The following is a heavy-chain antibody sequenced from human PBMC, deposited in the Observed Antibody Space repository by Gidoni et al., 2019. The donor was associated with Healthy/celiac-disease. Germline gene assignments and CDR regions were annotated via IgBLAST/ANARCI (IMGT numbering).Heavy chain of an antibody. V-gene: IGHV4-4*02. CDR3: ARDEGGSSWYSHWFDP. J-gene: IGHJ5*02. Sequence: QVQLQASGPGLVSPSGTLSLTCAVSGGSIRSSNWWSWVRQPPGTGLELIGEIYHSGSTNYNPSLKSRVTISVDKSKNQFSLKLSSVTAADTAVYYCARDEGGSSWYSHWFDPWGQGTLVTVSS. CDR1: GGSIRSSNW. CDR2: IYHSGST. D-gene: IGHD6-13*01.